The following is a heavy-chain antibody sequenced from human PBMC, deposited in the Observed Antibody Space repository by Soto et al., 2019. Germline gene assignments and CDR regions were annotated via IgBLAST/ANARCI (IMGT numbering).Heavy chain of an antibody. CDR1: GFTFGSYS. Sequence: LRLSCAASGFTFGSYSMNWVRQAPGKGLEWVSYISSSSSTIYYADSVKGRFTISRDNAKNSLYLQMNSLRDEDTAVYYCARDPPPSFWYFDLWGRGTLVTVSS. V-gene: IGHV3-48*02. CDR2: ISSSSSTI. J-gene: IGHJ2*01. D-gene: IGHD3-16*01. CDR3: ARDPPPSFWYFDL.